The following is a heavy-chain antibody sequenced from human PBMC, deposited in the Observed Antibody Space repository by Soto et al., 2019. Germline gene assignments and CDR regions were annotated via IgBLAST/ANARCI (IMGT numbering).Heavy chain of an antibody. J-gene: IGHJ5*01. Sequence: PSQTLSLTCAISGDSVSNQSAAWNWIRQSPSRGLEWLGRTYYTSRWYTDYAVSVMGRITVNPDTSRNQFSLQLNSVTPEDTAVYYCARDRSPGSTSWYDCWGQGALVTVSS. CDR1: GDSVSNQSAA. V-gene: IGHV6-1*01. CDR2: TYYTSRWYT. D-gene: IGHD2-2*01. CDR3: ARDRSPGSTSWYDC.